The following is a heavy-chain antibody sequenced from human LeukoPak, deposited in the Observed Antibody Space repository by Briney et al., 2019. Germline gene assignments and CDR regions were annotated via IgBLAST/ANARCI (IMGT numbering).Heavy chain of an antibody. Sequence: ASETLSLTCTVSGGSISSSSYYWGWIRQPPGKGLEWIGSIYYSGSTYYNPSLKSRVTISVDTSKNQFSLKLSSVTAADTAVYYCARCPYRPVYYYYGMDVWGQGTTVTVSS. V-gene: IGHV4-39*01. D-gene: IGHD3-16*01. CDR1: GGSISSSSYY. CDR3: ARCPYRPVYYYYGMDV. J-gene: IGHJ6*02. CDR2: IYYSGST.